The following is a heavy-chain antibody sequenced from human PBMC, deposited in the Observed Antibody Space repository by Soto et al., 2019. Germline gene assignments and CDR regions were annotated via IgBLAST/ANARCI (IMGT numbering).Heavy chain of an antibody. Sequence: SQTLSLTCAISGDSVSGNSAAWNWIRQSPSRGLEWLGRTYYRSKWYNDYAVSVKSRITINPDTSKNQFSLQLNSVTPEDTAVYYCARDQADCSGGSCYQYYYYYGMDVWGQGTTVTV. V-gene: IGHV6-1*01. D-gene: IGHD2-15*01. J-gene: IGHJ6*02. CDR2: TYYRSKWYN. CDR1: GDSVSGNSAA. CDR3: ARDQADCSGGSCYQYYYYYGMDV.